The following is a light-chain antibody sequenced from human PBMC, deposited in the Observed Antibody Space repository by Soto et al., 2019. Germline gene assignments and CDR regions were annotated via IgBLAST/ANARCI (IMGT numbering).Light chain of an antibody. CDR1: SSDIGGYNY. CDR2: DVS. J-gene: IGLJ2*01. Sequence: QSALTQPASVSGSPGQSITISCTGTSSDIGGYNYVSWYQQHPGKAPKLMIYDVSYRPSGVSNRFSGSKSGNTASLTISGLQAEDDAVYYCSSFTSSNTVIFGGGTKLTVL. CDR3: SSFTSSNTVI. V-gene: IGLV2-14*01.